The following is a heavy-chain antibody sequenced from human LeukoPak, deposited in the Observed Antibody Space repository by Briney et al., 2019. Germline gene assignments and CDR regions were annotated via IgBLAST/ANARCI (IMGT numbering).Heavy chain of an antibody. CDR3: AKGGIRIAYDH. J-gene: IGHJ5*02. D-gene: IGHD2-21*01. V-gene: IGHV3-23*01. CDR1: GFMFSSDA. CDR2: ISGGGGTT. Sequence: GSLRLSCAASGFMFSSDAMSWVRQAPGKGLEWVSVISGGGGTTYYADSVRGRFTISRDNSKNTLYLQVNSLRAEDTAVYYCAKGGIRIAYDHWGQGTLVTVSS.